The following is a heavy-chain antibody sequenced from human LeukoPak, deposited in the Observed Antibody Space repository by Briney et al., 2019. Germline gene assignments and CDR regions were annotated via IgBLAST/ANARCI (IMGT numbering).Heavy chain of an antibody. V-gene: IGHV1-46*01. CDR1: GYTFTNYY. Sequence: GASVKVSCKASGYTFTNYYIHWVRQAPGQGLEWMGLINPGGDNTNYAQNFQGRVTMTRDTSASTVYMELSSLRSEDTAVYYCARGRLNYNSGGYYDNPHLDYWGQRTLVTVSS. D-gene: IGHD3-22*01. J-gene: IGHJ4*02. CDR3: ARGRLNYNSGGYYDNPHLDY. CDR2: INPGGDNT.